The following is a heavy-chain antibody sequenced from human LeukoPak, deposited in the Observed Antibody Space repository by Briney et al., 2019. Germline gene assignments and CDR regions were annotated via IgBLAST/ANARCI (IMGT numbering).Heavy chain of an antibody. J-gene: IGHJ6*03. Sequence: PGGSLRLSCAPSGLTVSSNYMSWVPQAPGKGLEGVSVIYSGGSTYYADSVEGRFTISRDNSKNTLYLQMNSLRAEDTAVYYCARVITMVRGHYYYYMDVWGKGTTVTISS. D-gene: IGHD3-10*01. CDR2: IYSGGST. V-gene: IGHV3-53*01. CDR1: GLTVSSNY. CDR3: ARVITMVRGHYYYYMDV.